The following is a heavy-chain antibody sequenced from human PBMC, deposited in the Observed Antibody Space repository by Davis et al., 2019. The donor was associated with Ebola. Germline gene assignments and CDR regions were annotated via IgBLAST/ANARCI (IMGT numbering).Heavy chain of an antibody. CDR1: GGSISSYY. Sequence: PGGSLRLSCTVSGGSISSYYWSWIRQPPGKGLEWIGYIYYSGSTNYNPSLKSRVTISVDTSKNQFSLKLSSVTAADTAVYYCARDRVGGKPYYYYGMDVWGQGTTVTVSS. CDR2: IYYSGST. CDR3: ARDRVGGKPYYYYGMDV. D-gene: IGHD1-26*01. J-gene: IGHJ6*02. V-gene: IGHV4-59*01.